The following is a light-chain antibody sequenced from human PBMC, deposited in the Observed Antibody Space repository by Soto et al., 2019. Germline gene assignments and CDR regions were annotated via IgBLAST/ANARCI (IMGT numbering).Light chain of an antibody. CDR2: VAS. CDR3: QHYGSSAYT. Sequence: EFVLTQSPGTLSLSPGERATLSCRASQSVRSNYLAWYQQKPGQSPRLLIYVASNRATGIPDRFSGSGSGTDFTLTISRLEPEDCAVFYCQHYGSSAYTFGQGTTLEIK. CDR1: QSVRSNY. V-gene: IGKV3-20*01. J-gene: IGKJ2*01.